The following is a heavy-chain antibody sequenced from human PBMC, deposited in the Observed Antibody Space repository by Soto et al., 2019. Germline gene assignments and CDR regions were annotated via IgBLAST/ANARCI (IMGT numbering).Heavy chain of an antibody. CDR1: GFTFGNSW. J-gene: IGHJ5*02. V-gene: IGHV3-7*01. Sequence: EVQLVDSGGGLVQPGGSLRLSCAASGFTFGNSWMSWVRQAPGKGLEWVANINPDGSDKDYVDSVKGRFTISRDNAKNSLYLHMNTLRAEDTAVYYFITGWRGRTGDLWGQGTLVTVSS. CDR3: ITGWRGRTGDL. CDR2: INPDGSDK. D-gene: IGHD3-22*01.